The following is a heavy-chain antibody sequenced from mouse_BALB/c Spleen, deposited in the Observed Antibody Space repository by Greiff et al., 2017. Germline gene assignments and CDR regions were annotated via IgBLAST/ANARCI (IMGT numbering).Heavy chain of an antibody. CDR3: ARHLYYDYDGRDAMDY. Sequence: DVMLVESGGGLVQPGGSLKLSCAASGFTFSSYTMSWVRQTPEKRLEWVAYISNGGGSTYYPDTVKGRFTISRDNAKNTLYLQMSSLKSEDTAMYYCARHLYYDYDGRDAMDYWGQGTSVTVSS. CDR1: GFTFSSYT. CDR2: ISNGGGST. J-gene: IGHJ4*01. D-gene: IGHD2-4*01. V-gene: IGHV5-12-2*01.